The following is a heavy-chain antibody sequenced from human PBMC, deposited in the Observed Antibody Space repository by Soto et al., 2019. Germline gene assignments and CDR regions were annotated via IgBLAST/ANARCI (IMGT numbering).Heavy chain of an antibody. J-gene: IGHJ4*02. D-gene: IGHD2-21*02. CDR1: GFRFSEHS. CDR2: ISSSSDST. V-gene: IGHV3-48*02. CDR3: ARSPKGSLVTA. Sequence: LVESGGGLVYPGGSLTLSCVGSGFRFSEHSMNWVRQAPGKGLQWVSYISSSSDSTYYADSVKGRFTVSRDNVKNALFLQMNSLRDDDTATYYCARSPKGSLVTAWGQGVRVTVSS.